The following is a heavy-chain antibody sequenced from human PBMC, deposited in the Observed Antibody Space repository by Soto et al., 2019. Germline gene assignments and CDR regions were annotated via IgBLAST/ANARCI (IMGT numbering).Heavy chain of an antibody. CDR3: AREHKYYGMDV. Sequence: SETLSLTCTVSGGSVSSGSYYWSWIRQPPGKGLEWIGYIYYSGSTNYNPSLKSRVTISVDTSKNQFSLRLSSVTAADTAVYYCAREHKYYGMDVWGQGTTVTVSS. J-gene: IGHJ6*02. CDR2: IYYSGST. CDR1: GGSVSSGSYY. V-gene: IGHV4-61*01.